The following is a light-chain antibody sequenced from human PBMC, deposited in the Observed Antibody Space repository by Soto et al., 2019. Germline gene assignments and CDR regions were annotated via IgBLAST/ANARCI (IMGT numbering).Light chain of an antibody. V-gene: IGKV2-24*01. Sequence: DVVLTQSPLSSPVTLGQPASISCSSSQSLVHSDGNTYLSWLQQRPGQPPRLLSYKISNRFSGGPDIFRGSGAGTDFSLKISRVEAEDVGVYYCMQVTPFPRTVGQGPKVEIK. CDR2: KIS. CDR3: MQVTPFPRT. J-gene: IGKJ1*01. CDR1: QSLVHSDGNTY.